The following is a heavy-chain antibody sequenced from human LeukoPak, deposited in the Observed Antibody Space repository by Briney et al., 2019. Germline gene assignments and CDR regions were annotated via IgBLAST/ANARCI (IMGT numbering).Heavy chain of an antibody. Sequence: PSETLSLTCTVSGGSISSSSYYWGWIRQPPGKGLEWIGSIYYSGSTYYNPSLKSRVTISVDTSKTQFSLKLSSVTAADTAVYFCARGHTGEYYDFWSGYSSLFDYWGQGTLVTVSS. CDR2: IYYSGST. D-gene: IGHD3-3*01. J-gene: IGHJ4*02. CDR1: GGSISSSSYY. V-gene: IGHV4-39*01. CDR3: ARGHTGEYYDFWSGYSSLFDY.